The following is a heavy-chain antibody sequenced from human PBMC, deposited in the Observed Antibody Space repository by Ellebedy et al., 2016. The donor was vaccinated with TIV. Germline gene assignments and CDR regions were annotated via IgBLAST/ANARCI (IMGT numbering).Heavy chain of an antibody. CDR1: GDSVSNNGVT. D-gene: IGHD6-13*01. CDR3: ARRSSRNFMDV. J-gene: IGHJ6*02. V-gene: IGHV6-1*01. Sequence: MPSETLSLTCAISGDSVSNNGVTWNWIRQSPSRGLEWLGRTYYRSKWYNDYAVSVKSRININPDTSKNQFSLQLNSVTPEDTAVYYCARRSSRNFMDVWGQGTTVTVSS. CDR2: TYYRSKWYN.